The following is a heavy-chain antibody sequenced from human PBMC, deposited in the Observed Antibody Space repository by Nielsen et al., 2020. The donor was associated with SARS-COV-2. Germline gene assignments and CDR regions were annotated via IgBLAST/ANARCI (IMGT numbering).Heavy chain of an antibody. CDR1: GFTFSDFY. CDR3: ARDYSGYRGWRFDP. CDR2: ISTSGGHT. V-gene: IGHV3-11*05. Sequence: GESLKISCAASGFTFSDFYMSWIRQAPGKGLEWLSYISTSGGHTNYADSVKGRFTISRDNANKSLYLQMNSLRAEDTAVYYCARDYSGYRGWRFDPWGQGTLVTVS. D-gene: IGHD5-12*01. J-gene: IGHJ5*02.